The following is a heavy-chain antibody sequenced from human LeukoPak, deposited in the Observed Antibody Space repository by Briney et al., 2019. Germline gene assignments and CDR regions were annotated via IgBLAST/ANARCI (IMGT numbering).Heavy chain of an antibody. J-gene: IGHJ4*01. CDR1: GFTFSSYG. V-gene: IGHV3-33*01. D-gene: IGHD3-10*01. CDR3: ARTLSFEHFTLDY. Sequence: GGSLRLSCAASGFTFSSYGMHRLPQATGQGLESVTAKWYDGSNKYYADYVKCPFTRARDNSKHPLYMRINRPKAKDTAEYYCARTLSFEHFTLDYSG. CDR2: KWYDGSNK.